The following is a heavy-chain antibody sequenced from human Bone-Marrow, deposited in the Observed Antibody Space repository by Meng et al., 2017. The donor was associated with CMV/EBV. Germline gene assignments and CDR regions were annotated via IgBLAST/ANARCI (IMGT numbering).Heavy chain of an antibody. CDR2: ISSSSSYI. D-gene: IGHD3-22*01. J-gene: IGHJ4*02. Sequence: GGSLSLSSAASGFPFSSYSMNWVRQAPGKGLEWVSSISSSSSYIYYADSVKGRFTISRDNAKISLYLQMNSLRAEDTAVYYCAVVYDSSGYQGSGSSDYWGQGTLVPVSS. V-gene: IGHV3-21*01. CDR1: GFPFSSYS. CDR3: AVVYDSSGYQGSGSSDY.